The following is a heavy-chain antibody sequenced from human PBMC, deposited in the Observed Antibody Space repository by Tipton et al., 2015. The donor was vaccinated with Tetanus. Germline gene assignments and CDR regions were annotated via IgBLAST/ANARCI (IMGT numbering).Heavy chain of an antibody. Sequence: QLVQSGAEVKKPGESLKISCQGSGLTLSTYWIAWVRQMPGKGLEWMGFIYPDDSRTGLSPSFQGQVTISADRSTNTAYLQWNSLQASDTATYYCARRRTTTALANFFDSWGQGTQVTVSS. CDR3: ARRRTTTALANFFDS. CDR1: GLTLSTYW. J-gene: IGHJ4*02. V-gene: IGHV5-51*01. D-gene: IGHD1-1*01. CDR2: IYPDDSRT.